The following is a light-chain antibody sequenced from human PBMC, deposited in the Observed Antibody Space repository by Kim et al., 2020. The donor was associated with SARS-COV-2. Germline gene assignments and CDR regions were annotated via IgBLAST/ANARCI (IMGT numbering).Light chain of an antibody. CDR3: QTWGTGIRV. Sequence: AAVKLTCTLTSGHGSNAIAWHQQQPEKGPRFLMKINSDGSHRKGDGIPDRFSGSSSGAERYLTISSLQSEDEADYYCQTWGTGIRVFGGGTQLTVL. J-gene: IGLJ2*01. CDR2: INSDGSH. V-gene: IGLV4-69*01. CDR1: SGHGSNA.